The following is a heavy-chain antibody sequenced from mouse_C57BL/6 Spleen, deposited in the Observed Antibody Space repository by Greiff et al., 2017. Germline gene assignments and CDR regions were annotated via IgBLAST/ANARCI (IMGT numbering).Heavy chain of an antibody. D-gene: IGHD2-1*01. V-gene: IGHV5-17*01. CDR3: AYGNHWYFDV. J-gene: IGHJ1*03. Sequence: EVKLMESGGGLVKPGGSLKLSCAASGFTFSDYGMHWVRQAPEKGLEWVAYISSGSSTIYYADTVKGRFTISRDNAKNTLFLQMTSLRSEDTAMYYCAYGNHWYFDVWGTGTTVTVSS. CDR2: ISSGSSTI. CDR1: GFTFSDYG.